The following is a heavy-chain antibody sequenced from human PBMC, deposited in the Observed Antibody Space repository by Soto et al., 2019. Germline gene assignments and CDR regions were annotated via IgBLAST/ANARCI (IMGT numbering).Heavy chain of an antibody. J-gene: IGHJ3*02. CDR3: ARIKRDFYDAFDI. Sequence: PGESLKISCKGSGYSFTSYWIGWVRQMPGKGLEWMGIIYPGDSDTRYSPSFQGQVTISADKSISTAYLQWSSLKASDTAMYYCARIKRDFYDAFDIWGQGTMVTVSS. D-gene: IGHD3-3*01. CDR1: GYSFTSYW. CDR2: IYPGDSDT. V-gene: IGHV5-51*01.